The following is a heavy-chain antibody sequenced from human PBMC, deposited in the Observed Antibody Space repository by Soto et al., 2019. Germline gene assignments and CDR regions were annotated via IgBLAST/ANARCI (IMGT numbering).Heavy chain of an antibody. Sequence: EVQLVESGGGLVQPGWSLRLSCAASGFTFSSYSMHWVRQAPGKGLEYVSAISSNGGTTSYVNSVKGRFTISRDNSKNMLYLQMGSLRAEDMAVYYCGGYSGDGIWSWGQGTLVTVSS. J-gene: IGHJ5*02. CDR3: GGYSGDGIWS. D-gene: IGHD1-26*01. CDR1: GFTFSSYS. CDR2: ISSNGGTT. V-gene: IGHV3-64*01.